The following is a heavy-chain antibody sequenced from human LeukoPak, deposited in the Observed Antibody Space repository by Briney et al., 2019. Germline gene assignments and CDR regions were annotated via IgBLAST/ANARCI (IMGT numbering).Heavy chain of an antibody. CDR1: GFTFSNYE. CDR2: ISSSGDTI. D-gene: IGHD3-10*01. CDR3: ARDRRGSGSYYSGFDY. J-gene: IGHJ4*02. V-gene: IGHV3-48*03. Sequence: GGSLRLSCAASGFTFSNYEMNWVRQAPGKGLEWVSYISSSGDTIYDADSVKGRFTISRDNAKNSLYLQMNSLRAEDTAVYYCARDRRGSGSYYSGFDYWGQGTLVTVSS.